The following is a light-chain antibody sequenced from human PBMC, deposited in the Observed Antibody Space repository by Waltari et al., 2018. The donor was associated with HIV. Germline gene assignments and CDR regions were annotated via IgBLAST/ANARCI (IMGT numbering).Light chain of an antibody. Sequence: QSALTQPASVSGSLGQSITISCTGASSDVGDYNYVSWYQQHPGKAPKVMIFEVSNRPSGVSDRFSGSKSGNTASLTLSGVQPEDEADYYCSSYTTSNSHVVFGGGTKVTVL. V-gene: IGLV2-14*01. CDR3: SSYTTSNSHVV. CDR1: SSDVGDYNY. J-gene: IGLJ2*01. CDR2: EVS.